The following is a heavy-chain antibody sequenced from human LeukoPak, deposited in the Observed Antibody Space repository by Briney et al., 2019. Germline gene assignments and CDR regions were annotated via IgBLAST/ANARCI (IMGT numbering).Heavy chain of an antibody. CDR3: ARDSYSYGYGGFDY. CDR2: IYSTGDT. CDR1: GGSISSGDRY. J-gene: IGHJ4*02. V-gene: IGHV4-30-4*01. D-gene: IGHD5-18*01. Sequence: SETLSLTCTVSGGSISSGDRYWSWIRQSPGKGLEWIGYIYSTGDTYYNPSLKSRVIISVDTSKNQFSLELNSVTAADTAVYYCARDSYSYGYGGFDYWGQGILVTVSS.